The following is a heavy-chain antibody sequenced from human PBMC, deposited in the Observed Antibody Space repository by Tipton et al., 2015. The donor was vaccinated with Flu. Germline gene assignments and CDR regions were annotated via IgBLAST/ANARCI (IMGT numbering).Heavy chain of an antibody. CDR3: ARHGYYGILTGYYSWFDP. CDR1: GYSISSGYY. V-gene: IGHV4-38-2*01. Sequence: TLSLTCAVSGYSISSGYYWGWIRQPPGKGLEWIGSIYHSGSTYYNPSLKSRVTISVDTSKNQFSLKLSSVTAADTAVYYCARHGYYGILTGYYSWFDPRGQGTLVTVAS. CDR2: IYHSGST. J-gene: IGHJ5*02. D-gene: IGHD3-9*01.